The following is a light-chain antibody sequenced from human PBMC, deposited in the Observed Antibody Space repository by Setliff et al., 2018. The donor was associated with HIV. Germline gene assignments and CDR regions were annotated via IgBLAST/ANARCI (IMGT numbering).Light chain of an antibody. CDR3: SSYTTISTFV. CDR1: SSDVGTYNF. V-gene: IGLV2-14*03. CDR2: DVN. J-gene: IGLJ1*01. Sequence: QSALAQPASVSGSPGQSITISCTGTSSDVGTYNFVSWYQQHPGKAPKLIIYDVNYRPSGVSSRFSGSKSGSTASLTISGLQAEDEADYYCSSYTTISTFVFGTGTKVTVL.